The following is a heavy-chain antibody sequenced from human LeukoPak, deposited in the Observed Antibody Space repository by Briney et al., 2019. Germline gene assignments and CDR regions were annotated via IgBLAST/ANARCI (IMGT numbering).Heavy chain of an antibody. V-gene: IGHV1-2*02. CDR3: ARALRFLEWPNAFDI. J-gene: IGHJ3*02. Sequence: ASVKVSCKASGYTFTGYYMHWVRQAPGQGLEWMGWINPNSGGTNYAQKFQGRVTMTRDTSISTAYMELSRLRSDDTAVYYCARALRFLEWPNAFDIWGQGTMVTVSS. CDR2: INPNSGGT. CDR1: GYTFTGYY. D-gene: IGHD3-3*01.